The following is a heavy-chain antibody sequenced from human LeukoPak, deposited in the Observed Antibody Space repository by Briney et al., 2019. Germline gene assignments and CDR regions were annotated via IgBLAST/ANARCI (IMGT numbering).Heavy chain of an antibody. J-gene: IGHJ5*02. D-gene: IGHD1-14*01. CDR3: ARDGEPPATWFDP. V-gene: IGHV1-2*02. CDR1: GYTFTGYY. CDR2: INPNSGGT. Sequence: EASVKVSCKASGYTFTGYYMHWVRQAPGQGVEWMGWINPNSGGTNYAQKFQGRVTMTRDTSISTAYMELSRLRSDDTAVYYCARDGEPPATWFDPWGQGTLVTVSS.